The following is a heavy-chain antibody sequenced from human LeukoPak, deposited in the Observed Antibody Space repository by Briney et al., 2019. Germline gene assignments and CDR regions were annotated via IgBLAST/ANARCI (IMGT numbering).Heavy chain of an antibody. CDR2: INPNSGGT. CDR1: GYTFTGYY. Sequence: EASVKVSCKASGYTFTGYYMHWVRQAPGQGLEWMGWINPNSGGTNYAQKFQGRVTMTRNTSISTAYMELSRLRSDDTAVYYCARDLELRGVDYWGQGTLVTVSS. D-gene: IGHD1-7*01. J-gene: IGHJ4*02. CDR3: ARDLELRGVDY. V-gene: IGHV1-2*02.